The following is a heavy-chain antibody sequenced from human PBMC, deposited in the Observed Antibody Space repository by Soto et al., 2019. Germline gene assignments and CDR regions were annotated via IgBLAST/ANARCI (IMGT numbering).Heavy chain of an antibody. CDR3: AREYSGTYYTHYYGLDV. D-gene: IGHD1-26*01. Sequence: PSETLSLTCAVYGGSFSGYYWSWIRQPPGKGLEWIGYINHSGNTNYNASLKSRVTISVDTSNNQFSLRMNSVTAADTAMYYCAREYSGTYYTHYYGLDVWGQGATVTVSS. J-gene: IGHJ6*01. CDR1: GGSFSGYY. CDR2: INHSGNT. V-gene: IGHV4-34*01.